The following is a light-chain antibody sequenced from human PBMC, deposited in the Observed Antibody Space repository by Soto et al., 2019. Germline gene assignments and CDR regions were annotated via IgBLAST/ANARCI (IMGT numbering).Light chain of an antibody. J-gene: IGKJ2*01. CDR3: QHYGATQYT. CDR2: GAS. Sequence: IVLTQSPGTLSLSPGETATLSCRASQSVTSSNLAWYQQRPGQAPRLLIYGASNRATGIAEKFSGSGSGADFRLNISRLETEDFAVYYCQHYGATQYTFGQGTKLEIK. CDR1: QSVTSSN. V-gene: IGKV3-20*01.